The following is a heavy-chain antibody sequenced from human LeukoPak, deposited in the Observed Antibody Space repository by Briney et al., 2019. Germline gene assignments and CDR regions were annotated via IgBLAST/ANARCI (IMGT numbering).Heavy chain of an antibody. CDR3: ASTMYSGSYLDS. J-gene: IGHJ4*02. D-gene: IGHD1-26*01. CDR1: GGSISSYY. Sequence: SETLSLTCTVSGGSISSYYWTWIRQPPGKGLEWIGYVSYSGSTNYNSSLKSRVTISVDTSKNQFSLKLSSVTAADTAVYYCASTMYSGSYLDSWGQGTLVTVSS. V-gene: IGHV4-59*01. CDR2: VSYSGST.